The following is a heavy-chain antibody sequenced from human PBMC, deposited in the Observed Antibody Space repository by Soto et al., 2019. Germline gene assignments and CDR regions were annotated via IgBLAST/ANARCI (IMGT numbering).Heavy chain of an antibody. Sequence: GGSLRLSCAASGFTFSSYGMHWVRQAPGKGLEWVAVIWYDGSNKYYADSVKGRFTISRDNSKNTLYLQMNSLRAEDTAVYYCARDFYYDSSGYYQRCFDPWGQGTLVTVSS. D-gene: IGHD3-22*01. J-gene: IGHJ5*02. CDR1: GFTFSSYG. V-gene: IGHV3-33*01. CDR2: IWYDGSNK. CDR3: ARDFYYDSSGYYQRCFDP.